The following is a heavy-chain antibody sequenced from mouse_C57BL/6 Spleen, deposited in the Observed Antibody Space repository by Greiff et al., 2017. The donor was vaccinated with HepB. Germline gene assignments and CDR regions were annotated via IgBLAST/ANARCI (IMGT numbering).Heavy chain of an antibody. CDR1: GYSITSGYY. V-gene: IGHV3-6*01. J-gene: IGHJ1*03. D-gene: IGHD2-1*01. CDR3: ARVGGKRYFDV. CDR2: ISYDGSN. Sequence: ESGPGLVKPSQSLSLTCSVTGYSITSGYYWNWIRQFPGNKLEWMGYISYDGSNNYNPSLKNRISITRDTSKNQFFLKLNSVTTEDTATYYCARVGGKRYFDVWGTGTTVTVSS.